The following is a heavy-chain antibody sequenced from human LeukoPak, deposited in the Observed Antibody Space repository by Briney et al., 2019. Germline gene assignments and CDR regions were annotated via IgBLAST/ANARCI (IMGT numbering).Heavy chain of an antibody. CDR2: ISGSAGST. D-gene: IGHD3-9*01. CDR1: GFTFSSYA. V-gene: IGHV3-23*01. CDR3: ARGRSYDILTGYWKGGAFDI. J-gene: IGHJ3*02. Sequence: GGSLRLSCAASGFTFSSYAMSWVRQAPGKGLEWVSAISGSAGSTSYADSVKGRFTISRDNSKNTLYLQMNTLRAEDTAVYYCARGRSYDILTGYWKGGAFDIWGQGTMVTVSS.